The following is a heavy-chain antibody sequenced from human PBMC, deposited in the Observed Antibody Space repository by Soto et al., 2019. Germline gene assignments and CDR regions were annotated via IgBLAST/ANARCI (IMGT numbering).Heavy chain of an antibody. D-gene: IGHD2-15*01. J-gene: IGHJ5*02. Sequence: SETLSLTCTVSGDSIISREFYWGWVRQPPGKGLEWIGSIFYLGSSYYNPSLKSRVTMSVDTSKNQFSLRLRSVTAADTALYFCARHSLALRKNNCFGPWGQGIMVTVSS. CDR2: IFYLGSS. CDR3: ARHSLALRKNNCFGP. V-gene: IGHV4-39*01. CDR1: GDSIISREFY.